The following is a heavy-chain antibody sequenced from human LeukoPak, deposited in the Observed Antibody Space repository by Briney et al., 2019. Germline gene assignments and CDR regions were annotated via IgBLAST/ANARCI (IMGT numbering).Heavy chain of an antibody. D-gene: IGHD6-25*01. CDR1: GGSISRYY. V-gene: IGHV4-59*08. CDR3: ARRPFSGWVGFDY. CDR2: IYYSGTT. J-gene: IGHJ4*02. Sequence: NTSETLSLTCTVSGGSISRYYWSWIRQPPGKGLEWIGYIYYSGTTNYNPSLKSRVTISVDTSKDQFSLKLSSVTAADTAVYYCARRPFSGWVGFDYWGQGALVTVSS.